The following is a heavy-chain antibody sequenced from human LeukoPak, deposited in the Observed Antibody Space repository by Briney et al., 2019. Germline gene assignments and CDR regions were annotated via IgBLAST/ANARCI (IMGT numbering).Heavy chain of an antibody. CDR2: IFGGGGT. D-gene: IGHD2-15*01. J-gene: IGHJ6*02. V-gene: IGHV3-53*01. CDR3: AREFWDCSGGGCRDYYYGMDV. Sequence: GGSLRLSCAAFGFTVSSNYMSWVRQAPGKGLEWVSVIFGGGGTYYGDSVRGRFTISRDNAKNSLYLQMNSLRAEDTAVYYCAREFWDCSGGGCRDYYYGMDVWGQGTTVTVSS. CDR1: GFTVSSNY.